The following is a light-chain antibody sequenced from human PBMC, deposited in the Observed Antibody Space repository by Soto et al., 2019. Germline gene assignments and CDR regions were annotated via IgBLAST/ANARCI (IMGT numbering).Light chain of an antibody. CDR1: SSDVGGYNY. V-gene: IGLV2-14*01. J-gene: IGLJ3*02. CDR2: DVS. CDR3: SSYTSSR. Sequence: QSVLTQPASVSGSPGQSITISCTGTSSDVGGYNYVSWYQQHPGKAPKLMIYDVSNRPSGVSNRFSGSKSGNTASLTISGLQAEDEADYYCSSYTSSRFGGGTKLTVL.